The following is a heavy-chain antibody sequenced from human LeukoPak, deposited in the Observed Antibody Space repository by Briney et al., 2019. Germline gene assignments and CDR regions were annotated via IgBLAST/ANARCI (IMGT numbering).Heavy chain of an antibody. V-gene: IGHV4-39*01. CDR2: IYYRGAT. CDR1: GGSISSSKYS. CDR3: ARLLPGSSTYFSDY. J-gene: IGHJ4*02. D-gene: IGHD6-13*01. Sequence: SETLFLTCTVSGGSISSSKYSWVWISQPPGKGMKWLWSIYYRGATSYSPYIQSRVTMSVDTSKTPSPPKLSSVTAADTAVYHCARLLPGSSTYFSDYWGQGTLVTASS.